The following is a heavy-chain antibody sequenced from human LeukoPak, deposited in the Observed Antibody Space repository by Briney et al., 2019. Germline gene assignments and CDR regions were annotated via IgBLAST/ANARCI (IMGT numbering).Heavy chain of an antibody. D-gene: IGHD1-26*01. CDR1: GFPFSSYW. Sequence: PGGSLRLSCVASGFPFSSYWMTWVRQAPGKGLEWVANIKQDGSKKSYVDSVKGRFTISRDNAKNSLYLQMNSLRAEDTAVYYCARDFVSGLLSWFDPWGQGTLVTVSS. CDR2: IKQDGSKK. J-gene: IGHJ5*02. CDR3: ARDFVSGLLSWFDP. V-gene: IGHV3-7*01.